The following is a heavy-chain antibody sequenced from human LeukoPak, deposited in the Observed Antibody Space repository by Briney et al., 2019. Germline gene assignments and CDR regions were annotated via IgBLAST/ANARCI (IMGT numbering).Heavy chain of an antibody. J-gene: IGHJ5*02. Sequence: GASVKVSCKVSGYTLTELSMHWVRQAPGKGLEWMGGFDPEDGETIYAQKSQGRVTMTEDTSTDTAYMELSSLRSEDTAVYYCATVPPGYCSSTSCHNWFDPWGQGTLVTVSS. CDR2: FDPEDGET. CDR1: GYTLTELS. D-gene: IGHD2-2*01. V-gene: IGHV1-24*01. CDR3: ATVPPGYCSSTSCHNWFDP.